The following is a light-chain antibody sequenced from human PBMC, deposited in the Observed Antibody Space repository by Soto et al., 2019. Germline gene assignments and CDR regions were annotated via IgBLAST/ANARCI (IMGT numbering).Light chain of an antibody. CDR2: AAS. J-gene: IGKJ2*01. CDR1: QSISGY. CDR3: QQTFSTPYT. Sequence: DIQMTQSPSSLSASVGDRVIITCRASQSISGYLNWYQQKPGQAPELLIYAASSLQSGVPSRFSGSCSETYFTLTITSLQHEELAAYYCQQTFSTPYTFGQGTKLEIK. V-gene: IGKV1-39*01.